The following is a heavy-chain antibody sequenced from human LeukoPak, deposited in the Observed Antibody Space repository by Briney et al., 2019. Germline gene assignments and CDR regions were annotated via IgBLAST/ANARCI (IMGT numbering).Heavy chain of an antibody. Sequence: GGSLRLSCVDSGFTFTNYGMSWVRQTPGKGLVWVSRINSDGSSTNYADSVKGRFTISRDNAKNTLYLQMNSLRAEDTAVYYCASLGYCGGDCYPFDYWGQGTLVTVSS. CDR2: INSDGSST. J-gene: IGHJ4*02. V-gene: IGHV3-74*01. CDR1: GFTFTNYG. CDR3: ASLGYCGGDCYPFDY. D-gene: IGHD2-21*02.